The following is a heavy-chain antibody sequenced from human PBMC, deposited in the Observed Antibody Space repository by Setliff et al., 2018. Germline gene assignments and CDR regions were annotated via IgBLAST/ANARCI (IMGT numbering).Heavy chain of an antibody. V-gene: IGHV3-74*01. CDR2: INSDGSTT. CDR1: GFTFSSYW. J-gene: IGHJ4*02. D-gene: IGHD2-15*01. Sequence: GGSLRLSCAASGFTFSSYWMHWVRQAPGRGLVWVSRINSDGSTTNYADSVKGRFTISRDNAKNSLFLQMNSLRAEDTAVYYCAKRGPYCSGGTCHYYFDYWGQGTLVTVSS. CDR3: AKRGPYCSGGTCHYYFDY.